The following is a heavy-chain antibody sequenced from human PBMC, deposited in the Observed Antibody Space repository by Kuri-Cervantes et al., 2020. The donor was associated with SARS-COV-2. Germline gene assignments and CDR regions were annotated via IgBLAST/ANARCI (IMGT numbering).Heavy chain of an antibody. D-gene: IGHD2-15*01. CDR1: GLPVSSYW. CDR2: MHSDGSST. CDR3: ARDRSILDYFDY. V-gene: IGHV3-74*01. J-gene: IGHJ4*02. Sequence: GGSLRLSCAASGLPVSSYWMHWVRQAPGKGLVWVSRMHSDGSSTSYADSVKGRFTISRDNAKNTLYLQMNSLRAEDTAVYYCARDRSILDYFDYWGQGTLVTVSS.